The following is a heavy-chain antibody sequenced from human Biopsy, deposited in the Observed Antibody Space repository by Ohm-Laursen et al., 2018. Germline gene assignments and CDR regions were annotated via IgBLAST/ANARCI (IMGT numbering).Heavy chain of an antibody. CDR3: ATKLTGYFHH. CDR1: GGTFSNYG. Sequence: GASVKVSCKVPGGTFSNYGVNWVRQAPGQGLEWLGGNIPILGTGNYAQKFQDGVTVAADTSTSTATMELRSLRSDDTAVYYCATKLTGYFHHWGQGTLVIVSS. CDR2: NIPILGTG. J-gene: IGHJ1*01. D-gene: IGHD3-9*01. V-gene: IGHV1-69*06.